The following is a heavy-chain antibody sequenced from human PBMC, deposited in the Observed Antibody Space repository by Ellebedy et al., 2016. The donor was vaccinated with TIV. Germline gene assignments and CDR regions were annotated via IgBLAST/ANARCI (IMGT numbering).Heavy chain of an antibody. CDR1: GFNFRTYA. D-gene: IGHD3-10*01. CDR3: AKADSYGSARCYFNS. CDR2: ISGSGGSGGNT. J-gene: IGHJ4*02. V-gene: IGHV3-23*01. Sequence: PGGSLRLSCAASGFNFRTYAMSWVRQAPGKGLEWVSVISGSGGSGGNTYYADSVKGRFTISRDDSKNTLYPQLSSLRTEDTAVYYCAKADSYGSARCYFNSWGQGTPVTVSS.